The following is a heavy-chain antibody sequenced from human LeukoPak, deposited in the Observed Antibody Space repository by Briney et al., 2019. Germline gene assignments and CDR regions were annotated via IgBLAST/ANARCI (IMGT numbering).Heavy chain of an antibody. V-gene: IGHV4-59*08. J-gene: IGHJ4*02. CDR1: GGSISSYY. CDR2: IYYSGST. D-gene: IGHD6-19*01. CDR3: ARHIYQGIAVAGLMPAYFDY. Sequence: PSETLSLTCTVSGGSISSYYWSWIRQPPGKGPEWIGYIYYSGSTNYNPSLKSRVTISVDTSKNQFSLKLSSVTAADTAVYYCARHIYQGIAVAGLMPAYFDYWGQGTLVTVSS.